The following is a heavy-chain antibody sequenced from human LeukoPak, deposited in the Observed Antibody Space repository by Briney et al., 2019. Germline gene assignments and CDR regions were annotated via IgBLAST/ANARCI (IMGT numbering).Heavy chain of an antibody. CDR3: ARGYSYGLGSF. D-gene: IGHD5-18*01. CDR1: GFTVSSNY. Sequence: PGGSLRLSCAVSGFTVSSNYMSWVRQAPGKGLVWVSVIYSGGSTYYADSVKGRFTISRDNSKNTLYLQMNSLRAEDTAVYYCARGYSYGLGSFWGQGTLVTFSS. CDR2: IYSGGST. V-gene: IGHV3-53*01. J-gene: IGHJ4*02.